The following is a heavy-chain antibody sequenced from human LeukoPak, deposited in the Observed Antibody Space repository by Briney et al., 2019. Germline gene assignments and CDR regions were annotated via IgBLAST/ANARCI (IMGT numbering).Heavy chain of an antibody. CDR1: GGSISSSSYY. D-gene: IGHD3-22*01. CDR2: IDYSGST. V-gene: IGHV4-39*01. J-gene: IGHJ4*02. CDR3: ASHLLQDSSGYPPYYFHY. Sequence: SETLSLTCTVSGGSISSSSYYWGWIRQPPGKGLEWIGSIDYSGSTYYNPSLKSRVTISVDTSKNQFSLKLSSVTAADTAVYYCASHLLQDSSGYPPYYFHYWGQGTLVTVSS.